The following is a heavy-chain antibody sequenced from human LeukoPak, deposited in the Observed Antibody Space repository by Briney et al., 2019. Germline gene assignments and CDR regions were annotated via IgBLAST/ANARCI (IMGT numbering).Heavy chain of an antibody. CDR3: ARALTYCSDGSCYSVDY. CDR1: GFTFSNYA. V-gene: IGHV3-23*01. CDR2: IGSSGGST. J-gene: IGHJ4*02. Sequence: PGGSLRLSCAASGFTFSNYAMNWVRQAPGKGLEWVSTIGSSGGSTYYADSVKGRFTISRDNARDSLYLQVNSLRAEDTAVYYCARALTYCSDGSCYSVDYWGQGTLVTVSS. D-gene: IGHD2-15*01.